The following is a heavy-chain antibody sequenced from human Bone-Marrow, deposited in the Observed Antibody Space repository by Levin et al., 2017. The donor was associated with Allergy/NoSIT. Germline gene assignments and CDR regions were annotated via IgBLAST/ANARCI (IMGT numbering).Heavy chain of an antibody. D-gene: IGHD3-16*01. CDR1: GFTFSSYW. Sequence: GGSLRLSCETSGFTFSSYWMHWVRQVPGGGLEWVSRINSAGSDTPYADSVEGRFIISRDNDEDTLYLQMDTLRAEDTAVYYCARHAETGGDYRDDEGVLVWFDPWGQGSLVTVSS. J-gene: IGHJ5*02. CDR2: INSAGSDT. CDR3: ARHAETGGDYRDDEGVLVWFDP. V-gene: IGHV3-74*03.